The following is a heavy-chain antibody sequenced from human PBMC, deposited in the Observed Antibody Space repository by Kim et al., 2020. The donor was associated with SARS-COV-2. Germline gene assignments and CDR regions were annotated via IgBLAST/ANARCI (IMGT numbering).Heavy chain of an antibody. J-gene: IGHJ4*02. CDR3: AKDLVIYPTVVSEHPYYFDY. D-gene: IGHD4-17*01. Sequence: GGSLRLSCAASGFTFSSYAMSWVRQAPGKGLEWVSAISGSGGSTYYADSVKGRFTISRDNSKNTLYLQMNSLRAEDTAVYYCAKDLVIYPTVVSEHPYYFDYWGQGTLVTVSS. CDR2: ISGSGGST. CDR1: GFTFSSYA. V-gene: IGHV3-23*01.